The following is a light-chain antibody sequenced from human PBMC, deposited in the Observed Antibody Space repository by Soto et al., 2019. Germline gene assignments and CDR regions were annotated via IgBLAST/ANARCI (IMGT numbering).Light chain of an antibody. CDR1: QSISSW. V-gene: IGKV1-5*03. CDR2: KAS. J-gene: IGKJ1*01. CDR3: QQYNDYST. Sequence: DIHMTQSPSPLSAFVGDRVTITCRASQSISSWLAWYQQKPGKAPKLLIFKASTLESGVPSRFSGSGSGTEFALTISSLQPDDFATYYCQQYNDYSTFGQGTKVDIK.